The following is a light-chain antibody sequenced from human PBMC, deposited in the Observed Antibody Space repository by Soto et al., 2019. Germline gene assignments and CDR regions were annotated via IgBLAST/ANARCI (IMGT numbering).Light chain of an antibody. V-gene: IGKV1-8*01. CDR2: AAS. J-gene: IGKJ2*01. CDR3: QQYYSYPRT. Sequence: AIRMTQSPSSFSASTGDRVTITCRASQGISSYLAWYQQKPGKAPKLLIYAASTLQSGVPSRFSGSGSGTVFPLTISCLQSEDFATYCCQQYYSYPRTFGQGTKLEIK. CDR1: QGISSY.